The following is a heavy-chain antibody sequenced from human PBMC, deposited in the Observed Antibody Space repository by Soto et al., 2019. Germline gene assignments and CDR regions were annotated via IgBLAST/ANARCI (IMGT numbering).Heavy chain of an antibody. CDR3: ARRTLQYLYFQH. D-gene: IGHD4-4*01. CDR1: GGSISSYY. V-gene: IGHV4-59*08. Sequence: PSETLSLTCTVSGGSISSYYWSWIRQPPGKGLEWIGYIYYSGSTNYNPSLKSRFTISVDTSKNQFSLKLSSVTAADTAVYYCARRTLQYLYFQHWGQGTLVTVSS. J-gene: IGHJ1*01. CDR2: IYYSGST.